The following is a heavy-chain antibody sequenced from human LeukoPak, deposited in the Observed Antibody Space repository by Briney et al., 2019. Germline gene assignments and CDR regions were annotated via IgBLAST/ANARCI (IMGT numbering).Heavy chain of an antibody. CDR3: ARDLRYYYGMDV. J-gene: IGHJ6*02. CDR1: GFTFSSYA. V-gene: IGHV3-30*04. CDR2: ISYDGSNK. Sequence: PGRSLRLSCAASGFTFSSYAMHWVRQAPGKGLEWVAVISYDGSNKYYADSVKGRFTISRDNAKNSLYLQMNSLRDEDTAVYYCARDLRYYYGMDVWGQGTTVTVSS.